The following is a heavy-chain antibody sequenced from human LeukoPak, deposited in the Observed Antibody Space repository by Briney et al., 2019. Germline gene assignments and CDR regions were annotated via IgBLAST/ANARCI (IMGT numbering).Heavy chain of an antibody. CDR1: GFTFSSYG. Sequence: PGGSLRLSCESSGFTFSSYGMHWVRQAPGKGLEWVAFIRYDGSNKYYADSVKGRFTISRDNSKNTLYLQMNSLRAEDTAVYYCAKETKGYCSGGSCYSFDYWGQGTLVTVSS. D-gene: IGHD2-15*01. J-gene: IGHJ4*02. V-gene: IGHV3-30*02. CDR2: IRYDGSNK. CDR3: AKETKGYCSGGSCYSFDY.